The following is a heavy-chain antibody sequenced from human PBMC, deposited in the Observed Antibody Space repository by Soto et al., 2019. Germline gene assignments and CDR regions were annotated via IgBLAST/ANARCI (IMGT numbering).Heavy chain of an antibody. D-gene: IGHD6-19*01. CDR2: ISYDGSNK. Sequence: QVQLVESGGGVVQPGRSLRLSCAASGFTFSSYGMHWVRQAPGKGLEWVAVISYDGSNKYYADSVKGRFTISRDNSKNTLYLQMNSLRAEDTAVYYCASMRSSGWYYFDYWGQGTLVTVSS. V-gene: IGHV3-30*03. J-gene: IGHJ4*02. CDR3: ASMRSSGWYYFDY. CDR1: GFTFSSYG.